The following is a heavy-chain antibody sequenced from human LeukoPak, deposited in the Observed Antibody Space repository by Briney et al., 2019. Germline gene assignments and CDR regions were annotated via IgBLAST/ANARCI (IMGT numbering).Heavy chain of an antibody. CDR3: ARAGYTSGWYGGNYYFDY. D-gene: IGHD6-19*01. CDR1: GGSISSGDYY. Sequence: SQTLSLTCTVSGGSISSGDYYWSWIRQPPGKGLEWIGYIYYNGSTNYNPSLKSRVTISVDTSKNQFSLKLSSVTAADTAVYYCARAGYTSGWYGGNYYFDYWGQGTLVSVSS. V-gene: IGHV4-61*08. CDR2: IYYNGST. J-gene: IGHJ4*02.